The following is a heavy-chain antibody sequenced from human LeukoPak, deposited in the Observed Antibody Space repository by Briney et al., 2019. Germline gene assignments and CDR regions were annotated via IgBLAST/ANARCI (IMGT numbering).Heavy chain of an antibody. D-gene: IGHD3-22*01. Sequence: GGSLRLSCAASGFTFSDYYMSWIRQAPGKGLEWVSYISSSGSTIYYADSVKGRFTISRDNARNSLYLQMNSLRAEDTAVYYCARDPRYYYDSSGYFNDAFHIWGQGTMVTVSS. V-gene: IGHV3-11*01. J-gene: IGHJ3*02. CDR1: GFTFSDYY. CDR2: ISSSGSTI. CDR3: ARDPRYYYDSSGYFNDAFHI.